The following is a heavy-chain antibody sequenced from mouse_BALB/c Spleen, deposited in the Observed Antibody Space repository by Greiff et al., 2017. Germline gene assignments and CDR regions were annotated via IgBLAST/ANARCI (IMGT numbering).Heavy chain of an antibody. J-gene: IGHJ2*01. V-gene: IGHV5-9-3*01. D-gene: IGHD2-14*01. CDR2: ISIGGSYT. CDR1: GFTFSSYA. CDR3: ARLYYRYGVFDY. Sequence: EVKLVESGGGLVKPGGSLKLSCAASGFTFSSYAMSWVRQTPGQGLEWVATISIGGSYTYYPDSVKGRFTISRDNAKNTLYLEMSSLRSEDTAMYYCARLYYRYGVFDYWGQGTTVTVSS.